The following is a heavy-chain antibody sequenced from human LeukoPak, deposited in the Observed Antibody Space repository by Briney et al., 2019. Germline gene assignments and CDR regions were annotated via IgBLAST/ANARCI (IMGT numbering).Heavy chain of an antibody. CDR3: ARGAGYSSAGTAFDY. D-gene: IGHD6-25*01. J-gene: IGHJ4*02. V-gene: IGHV3-33*01. CDR1: GFTFSSYG. Sequence: GGSLRLSCAASGFTFSSYGMHWVRQAPGKGLEWVAVIWYDGSNKYYADSVKGRFTISRDNSKNTLYLQMNSLRAEDTAVYCCARGAGYSSAGTAFDYWGQGTLVTVSS. CDR2: IWYDGSNK.